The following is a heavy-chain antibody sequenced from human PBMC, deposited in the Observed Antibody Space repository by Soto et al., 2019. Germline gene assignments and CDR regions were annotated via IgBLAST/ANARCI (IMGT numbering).Heavy chain of an antibody. Sequence: SETLSLTCSVSGGSISSRGYYWGWIRQDPGKGLEWIGYIYYSGSTYYNPSLKSRVTMSIDTSKNQFSLKLRSVTAADTAVYYCARDLAGVSYSSGSYNRLDVWGQGTKVTVYS. V-gene: IGHV4-31*03. CDR1: GGSISSRGYY. D-gene: IGHD3-10*01. CDR2: IYYSGST. CDR3: ARDLAGVSYSSGSYNRLDV. J-gene: IGHJ6*02.